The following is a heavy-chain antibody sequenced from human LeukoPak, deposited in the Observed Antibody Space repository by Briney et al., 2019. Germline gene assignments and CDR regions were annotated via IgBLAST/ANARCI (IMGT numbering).Heavy chain of an antibody. D-gene: IGHD2-15*01. V-gene: IGHV3-33*01. CDR1: GFTFSSYG. CDR3: AREACGGSCYFYYFDY. J-gene: IGHJ4*02. Sequence: PGGSLRLSCAPSGFTFSSYGMHWVRQAPGKGLEWVAVIWYDGSNKYYADSVKGRFTISRDNSKNTLYLQMNSLRAEDTAVYYCAREACGGSCYFYYFDYWGQGTLVTVSS. CDR2: IWYDGSNK.